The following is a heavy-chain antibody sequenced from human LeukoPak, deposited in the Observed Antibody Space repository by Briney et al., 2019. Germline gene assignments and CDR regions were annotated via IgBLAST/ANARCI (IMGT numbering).Heavy chain of an antibody. D-gene: IGHD3-10*01. Sequence: SGPTLVKPTQTLTLTCTFSGFSLSTSGVGVGWIRQPPGKALEWLALIYWDDDKRYSPSLKSRLTITKDTSKNQVVLTMTNMDPVDTATYYCAHRQGLLWFGGYFDYWGQGTLVTVSS. V-gene: IGHV2-5*02. J-gene: IGHJ4*02. CDR3: AHRQGLLWFGGYFDY. CDR2: IYWDDDK. CDR1: GFSLSTSGVG.